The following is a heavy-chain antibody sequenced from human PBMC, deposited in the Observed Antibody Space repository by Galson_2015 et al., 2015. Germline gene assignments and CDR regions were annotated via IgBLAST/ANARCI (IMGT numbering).Heavy chain of an antibody. Sequence: SLRLSCAASGFTFSSYWMHWVRQAPGKGLEWVAVISHDGTDDYYADSVRGRFTISRDTSKNMLYLQMDSLRPEVTAVYYCARDTSSLATRSGLLDYWGQGTLVTVSS. CDR3: ARDTSSLATRSGLLDY. D-gene: IGHD6-6*01. V-gene: IGHV3-30*03. CDR1: GFTFSSYW. J-gene: IGHJ4*02. CDR2: ISHDGTDD.